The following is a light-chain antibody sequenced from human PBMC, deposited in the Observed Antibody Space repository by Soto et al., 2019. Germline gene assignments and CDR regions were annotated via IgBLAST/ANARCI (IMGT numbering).Light chain of an antibody. V-gene: IGLV8-61*01. CDR1: SGSVSTSYY. CDR3: VLYMGNGIWV. CDR2: STN. Sequence: QAVVTQEPSFSVSPGRTVTLTCGLSSGSVSTSYYPSWYQQTPGQAPRTLIYSTNTRSSGVPDRFSGSILGNKAALTITWAKADHESDYYCVLYMGNGIWVFGGGTKLTVL. J-gene: IGLJ3*02.